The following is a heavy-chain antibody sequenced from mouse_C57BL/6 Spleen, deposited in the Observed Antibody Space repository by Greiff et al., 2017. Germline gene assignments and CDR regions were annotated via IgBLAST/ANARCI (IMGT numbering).Heavy chain of an antibody. Sequence: QVQLQQPGAELVRPGSSVKLSCKASGYTFTSYWMHWVKQRPIQGLEWIGNIDPSDSETHYNQKFKDKATLTVDKSSSTAYMQLSSLTSEASAVYYCARPSTEGYFDYWGQGTTLTVSS. CDR2: IDPSDSET. CDR1: GYTFTSYW. J-gene: IGHJ2*01. D-gene: IGHD1-1*01. CDR3: ARPSTEGYFDY. V-gene: IGHV1-52*01.